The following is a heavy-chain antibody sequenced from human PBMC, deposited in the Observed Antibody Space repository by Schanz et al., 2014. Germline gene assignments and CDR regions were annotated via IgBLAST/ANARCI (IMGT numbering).Heavy chain of an antibody. Sequence: QVQLVESGGGLVKPGGSLRLSCAASGFIFNDYYMNWIRQAPGKGLEWLSYISRDGTTSYYADSVKGRFTISRDNARNSLYLQMTSLRAEDTALYYCTRDRAYHSFDYWGQGTLVTVSS. CDR1: GFIFNDYY. V-gene: IGHV3-11*04. J-gene: IGHJ4*02. D-gene: IGHD1-26*01. CDR3: TRDRAYHSFDY. CDR2: ISRDGTTS.